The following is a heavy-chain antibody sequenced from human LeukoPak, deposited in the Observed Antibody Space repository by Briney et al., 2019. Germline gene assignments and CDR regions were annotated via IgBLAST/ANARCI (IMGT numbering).Heavy chain of an antibody. CDR2: INHSGST. V-gene: IGHV4-34*01. Sequence: SETLSLTCAVYGGSFSGYYWSWIRQPPGKGLEWIGEINHSGSTNYNPSLKSRVTISVDTSKNQFSLKLSSVTAADTAVYYCARMLRKNGMDVWGQGTTVTVSS. CDR3: ARMLRKNGMDV. CDR1: GGSFSGYY. D-gene: IGHD2-15*01. J-gene: IGHJ6*02.